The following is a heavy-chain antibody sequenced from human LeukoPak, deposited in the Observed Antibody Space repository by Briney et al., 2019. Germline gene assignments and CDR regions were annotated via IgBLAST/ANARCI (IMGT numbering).Heavy chain of an antibody. CDR3: ARYLKWRSGLYYFDY. V-gene: IGHV4-34*01. CDR1: GGSFSGYY. D-gene: IGHD2-15*01. J-gene: IGHJ4*02. Sequence: SETLSLTCAVYGGSFSGYYWSWIRQPPGKGLEWIGENNHSGSTNYNPSLKSRVTISVDTSKNQFSLKLSSVTAADTAVYYCARYLKWRSGLYYFDYWGQGTLVTVSS. CDR2: NNHSGST.